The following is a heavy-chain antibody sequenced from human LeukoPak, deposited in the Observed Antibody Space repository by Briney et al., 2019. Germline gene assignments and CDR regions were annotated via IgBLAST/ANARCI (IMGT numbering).Heavy chain of an antibody. CDR3: ARDLGEVDY. CDR2: IYSGGSK. D-gene: IGHD3-16*01. CDR1: GFTVSSNY. V-gene: IGHV3-66*01. J-gene: IGHJ4*02. Sequence: GGSLRLSCAASGFTVSSNYMSWVRQAPGKGLEWVSVIYSGGSKYYADSVKARFTISRENSKNTMPLQMNILKTEQQAVYYCARDLGEVDYWGQGTLVTVSS.